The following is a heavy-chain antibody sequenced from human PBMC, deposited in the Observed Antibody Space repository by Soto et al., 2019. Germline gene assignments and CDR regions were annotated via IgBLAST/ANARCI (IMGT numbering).Heavy chain of an antibody. CDR2: IYDSGIT. CDR1: GNSISIGGYS. V-gene: IGHV4-30-2*01. Sequence: PSETLSLTCAVSGNSISIGGYSCTWIRKPPGKALEWIWNIYDSGITSYNPSLKSRVTISVDTSKNQFSLRLTSVTAADTAVYFCARGSSSYYDYGMDVWGQGTLV. CDR3: ARGSSSYYDYGMDV. D-gene: IGHD6-6*01. J-gene: IGHJ6*02.